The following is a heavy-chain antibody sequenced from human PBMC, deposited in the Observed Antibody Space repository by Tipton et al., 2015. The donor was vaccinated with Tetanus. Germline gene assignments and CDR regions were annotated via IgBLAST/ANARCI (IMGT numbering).Heavy chain of an antibody. CDR1: GGTFSSYA. CDR3: ARAGLVTIFGVVPKGAFNI. V-gene: IGHV1-69*01. J-gene: IGHJ3*02. Sequence: QLVQSGAEVKKPGSSVKVSCKASGGTFSSYAITWVRQAPGQGLEWMGGIIPIFGTANYPQKFQGRVTITADESTSTAYMELSSLRSEDTAVYYCARAGLVTIFGVVPKGAFNIWGQGTMVTVSS. CDR2: IIPIFGTA. D-gene: IGHD3-3*01.